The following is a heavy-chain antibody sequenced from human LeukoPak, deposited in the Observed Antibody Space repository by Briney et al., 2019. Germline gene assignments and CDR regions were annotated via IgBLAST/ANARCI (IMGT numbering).Heavy chain of an antibody. CDR1: GFTFSSYA. D-gene: IGHD3-22*01. V-gene: IGHV3-23*01. J-gene: IGHJ3*02. Sequence: GGSLRLSCAASGFTFSSYAMSWVRQAPGKGLEWISAISGSGGSTYYADSVKGRFTISRDNSKNTLYLQMNSLRAEDTAVYYCAKDVYDSSGPSAFDIWGQGTMVTVSS. CDR3: AKDVYDSSGPSAFDI. CDR2: ISGSGGST.